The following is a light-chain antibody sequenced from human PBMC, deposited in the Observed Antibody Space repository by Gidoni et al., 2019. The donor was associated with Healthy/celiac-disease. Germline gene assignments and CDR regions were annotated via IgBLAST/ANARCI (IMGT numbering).Light chain of an antibody. CDR3: QQSYSTPRIT. J-gene: IGKJ3*01. V-gene: IGKV1-39*01. CDR1: QSISSY. Sequence: DIQMTQSPSSLSASVGDRVTITCRASQSISSYLNWYQQKPGKATKLLIYAASSLQSGVPSRFSGSGSGTDFTLTISSLQPEDFATYYCQQSYSTPRITFGPGTKVEIK. CDR2: AAS.